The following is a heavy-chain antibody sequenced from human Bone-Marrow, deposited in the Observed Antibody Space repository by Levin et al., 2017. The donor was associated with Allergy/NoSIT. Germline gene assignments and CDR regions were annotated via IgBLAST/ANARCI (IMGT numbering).Heavy chain of an antibody. CDR3: ARGTSSTGFDP. D-gene: IGHD2-2*01. Sequence: LRLSCAVSGGSISSGGYSWSWIRQPPGKGLEWIGYIYHSGNTYFNPSLKSRVTISVDRSKSQFSLKLSSVTAADTAVYYCARGTSSTGFDPWGQGTLVTVSS. J-gene: IGHJ5*02. CDR2: IYHSGNT. V-gene: IGHV4-30-2*01. CDR1: GGSISSGGYS.